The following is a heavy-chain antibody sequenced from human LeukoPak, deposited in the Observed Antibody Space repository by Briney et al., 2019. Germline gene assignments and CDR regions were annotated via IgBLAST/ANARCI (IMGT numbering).Heavy chain of an antibody. D-gene: IGHD5-24*01. J-gene: IGHJ3*02. CDR1: CGSISSHY. Sequence: SDTLSLTCSVSCGSISSHYWSWIRQPPGEGREWIGYIYLSGSTNYKPSLKSRVTISVDTSKNQFSLKLSSVTAADTAVYYCARGGDGYNLGAFDIWGQGTMVTVSS. V-gene: IGHV4-59*11. CDR2: IYLSGST. CDR3: ARGGDGYNLGAFDI.